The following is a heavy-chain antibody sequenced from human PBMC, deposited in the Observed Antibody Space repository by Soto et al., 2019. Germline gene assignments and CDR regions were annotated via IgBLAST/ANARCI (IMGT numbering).Heavy chain of an antibody. CDR3: ARDAAAAGTDWFDP. CDR1: GFTFGSYL. D-gene: IGHD6-13*01. CDR2: IKQDGSEK. Sequence: PGGSLRLSCVASGFTFGSYLMSWVRQAPGKGLEWVSNIKQDGSEKYYVDSVKGRFTISRDNAKNTLYLQMNSLRAEDTAVYYCARDAAAAGTDWFDPWGQGTLVTAPQ. V-gene: IGHV3-7*01. J-gene: IGHJ5*02.